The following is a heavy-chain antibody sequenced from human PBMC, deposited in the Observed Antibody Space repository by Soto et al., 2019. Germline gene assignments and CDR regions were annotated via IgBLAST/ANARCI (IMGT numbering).Heavy chain of an antibody. CDR1: GYTFTSYG. D-gene: IGHD3-10*01. CDR3: APLAFGI. J-gene: IGHJ3*02. CDR2: ISAYNGNT. V-gene: IGHV1-18*04. Sequence: ASVKVSCKASGYTFTSYGISWVRQAPGQGLEWMGWISAYNGNTNYAQKLQGRVTMTEDTSTDTAYMELSSLRSEDTAVYYCAPLAFGIWGQGTMVTVSS.